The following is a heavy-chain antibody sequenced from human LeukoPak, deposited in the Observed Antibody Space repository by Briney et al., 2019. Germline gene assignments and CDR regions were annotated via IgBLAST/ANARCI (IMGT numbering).Heavy chain of an antibody. J-gene: IGHJ4*02. CDR3: ARARRGRYCSGGSCPFPDRFDY. CDR1: GDSISSSGYY. D-gene: IGHD2-15*01. V-gene: IGHV4-31*03. Sequence: PSQTLSLTCTVSGDSISSSGYYWNWIRQHPGKGLEWIGYIYYSGSTYYNPSLKSRVTISVDTSKNQFSLKLSSVTAADTAVYYCARARRGRYCSGGSCPFPDRFDYWGQGTLVTVSS. CDR2: IYYSGST.